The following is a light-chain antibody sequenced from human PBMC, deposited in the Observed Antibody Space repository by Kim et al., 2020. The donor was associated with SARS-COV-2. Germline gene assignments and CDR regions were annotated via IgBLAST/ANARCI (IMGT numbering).Light chain of an antibody. J-gene: IGKJ4*01. CDR3: LQYYSYPFT. CDR2: AAS. CDR1: QGISSY. Sequence: AIRMTQSPSSFSASTGDRVTITCRASQGISSYLAWYQQKPGKAPKLLIYAASTLQSGVPSRFSGSGSGTDFTLTISCLQSEDFATYYCLQYYSYPFTFGGGTKVDIK. V-gene: IGKV1-8*01.